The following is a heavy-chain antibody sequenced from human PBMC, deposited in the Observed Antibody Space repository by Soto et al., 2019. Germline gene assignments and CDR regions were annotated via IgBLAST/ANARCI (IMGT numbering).Heavy chain of an antibody. D-gene: IGHD3-22*01. CDR3: VRGDSSGYKFFDY. V-gene: IGHV4-59*01. CDR2: IYYSGST. CDR1: GGSISGYY. J-gene: IGHJ4*02. Sequence: SETLSLTCTVSGGSISGYYWSWIRQPPGKGLEWIGYIYYSGSTSYNPSLKSRLTISVDTSKNRFSLRLTSVTAADTAVYYCVRGDSSGYKFFDYWGQGTLVTVS.